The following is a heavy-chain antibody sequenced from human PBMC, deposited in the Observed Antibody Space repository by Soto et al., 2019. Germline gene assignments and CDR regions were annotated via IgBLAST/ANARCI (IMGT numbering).Heavy chain of an antibody. V-gene: IGHV3-23*01. CDR2: ISGSGDKT. CDR3: AKEGYPPFFEY. Sequence: GGYLRLSCAASGFTFSNYAMSWVRQAPGKGPEWVSAISGSGDKTYYVDSVKGRFTISRDNSKNTVSLQMNSLRADDTAVYYCAKEGYPPFFEYWGQGTLVTVSS. J-gene: IGHJ4*02. D-gene: IGHD5-18*01. CDR1: GFTFSNYA.